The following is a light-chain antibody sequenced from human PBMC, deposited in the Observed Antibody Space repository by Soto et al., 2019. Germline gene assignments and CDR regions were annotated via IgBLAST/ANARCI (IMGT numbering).Light chain of an antibody. CDR2: SDD. CDR1: NSNIGRYS. Sequence: QSVLTQPPSLSGTPGQRVTISCSGSNSNIGRYSVNWYQHLPGTAPKILIYSDDERPSGVPDRFSGSKSGTSASLAISGLQSEDEAEYYCPAWDDNLNDPLFGRGTKLTVL. CDR3: PAWDDNLNDPL. J-gene: IGLJ3*02. V-gene: IGLV1-44*01.